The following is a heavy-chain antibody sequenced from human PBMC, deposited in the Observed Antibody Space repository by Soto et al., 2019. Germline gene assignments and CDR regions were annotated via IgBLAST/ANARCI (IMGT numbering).Heavy chain of an antibody. J-gene: IGHJ5*02. CDR3: ARGPPTFSPKKNWFDP. V-gene: IGHV4-34*01. CDR2: INHSGST. CDR1: GGSFSGYY. Sequence: SETLSLTCAVYGGSFSGYYWSWIRQPPGKGLEWIGEINHSGSTNYNPSLKSRVTISVDTSKNQFSLKLSSVTAADTAVYYCARGPPTFSPKKNWFDPWGQGTLVTVSS.